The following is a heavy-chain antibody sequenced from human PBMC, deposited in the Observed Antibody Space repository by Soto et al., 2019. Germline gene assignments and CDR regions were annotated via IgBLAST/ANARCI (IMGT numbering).Heavy chain of an antibody. CDR3: VRSLDNTIPRDH. Sequence: GGSLRLSCAASGFTFSNAWMNWVRQAPGKGLEWVSSIAGTSGNIWYADSVKGRSTISRDNAENSLYLQMNSLRVEDTAVYYCVRSLDNTIPRDHWGQGTLVTVSS. CDR2: IAGTSGNI. CDR1: GFTFSNAW. D-gene: IGHD1-1*01. V-gene: IGHV3-21*01. J-gene: IGHJ4*02.